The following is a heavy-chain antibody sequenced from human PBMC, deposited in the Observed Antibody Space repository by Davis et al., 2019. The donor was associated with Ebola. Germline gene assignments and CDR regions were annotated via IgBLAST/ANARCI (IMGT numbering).Heavy chain of an antibody. Sequence: GGSLRLSCAASGFTLSEFWMSWVRQAPGKGLEWVSTFGTGGDTYYADSVKGRFTISRDNSKKTLYLQMNSLRAEDTAVYYCAKSGLSFGVVKYHYGMDVWGKGTTVTVSS. CDR1: GFTLSEFW. J-gene: IGHJ6*04. V-gene: IGHV3-23*01. D-gene: IGHD3-3*01. CDR3: AKSGLSFGVVKYHYGMDV. CDR2: FGTGGDT.